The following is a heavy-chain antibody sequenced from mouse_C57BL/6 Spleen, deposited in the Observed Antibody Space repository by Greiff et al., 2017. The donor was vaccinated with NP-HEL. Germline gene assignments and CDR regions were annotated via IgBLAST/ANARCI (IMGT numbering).Heavy chain of an antibody. CDR3: ARWRGAYDYERGYAMDY. Sequence: QVQLQQPGAELVRPGSSVKLSCKASGYTFTSYWMHWVKQRPIQGLEWIGNIDPSDSETHYNQKFKDKAKLTVDKSSSTAYMQLSSLTSEDSAVYYCARWRGAYDYERGYAMDYWGQGTSVTVSS. D-gene: IGHD2-4*01. V-gene: IGHV1-52*01. CDR1: GYTFTSYW. CDR2: IDPSDSET. J-gene: IGHJ4*01.